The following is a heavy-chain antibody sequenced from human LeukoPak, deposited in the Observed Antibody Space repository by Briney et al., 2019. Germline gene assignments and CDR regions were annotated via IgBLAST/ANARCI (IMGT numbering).Heavy chain of an antibody. CDR1: GYTFTSYG. CDR3: ARVAEVVVVVAADQDFDY. D-gene: IGHD2-15*01. CDR2: ISAYNGNT. V-gene: IGHV1-18*01. Sequence: ASVKVSCKASGYTFTSYGISWVRQAPGQGLEWMGWISAYNGNTNYAQKLQGRVTMTTDTSTCTAYMELRSLRSDDTAVYYCARVAEVVVVVAADQDFDYWGQGTLVTVSS. J-gene: IGHJ4*02.